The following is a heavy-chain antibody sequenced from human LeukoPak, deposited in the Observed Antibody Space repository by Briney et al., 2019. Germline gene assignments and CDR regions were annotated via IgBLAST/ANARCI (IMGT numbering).Heavy chain of an antibody. J-gene: IGHJ6*02. Sequence: GASVKVSCKASGYTFTGYYMHWVRQAPGQGLEWMGWINPNSGGTNYAQKFQGWVTMTRDTSISTAYMELSRLRSDDTAVYYCARDQGTTVTTMPYYYYGMDVWGQGTTVTVSS. V-gene: IGHV1-2*04. CDR3: ARDQGTTVTTMPYYYYGMDV. CDR2: INPNSGGT. CDR1: GYTFTGYY. D-gene: IGHD4-17*01.